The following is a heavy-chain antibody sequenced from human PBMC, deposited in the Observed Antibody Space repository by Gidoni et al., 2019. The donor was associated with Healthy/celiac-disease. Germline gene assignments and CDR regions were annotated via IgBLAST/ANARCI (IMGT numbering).Heavy chain of an antibody. J-gene: IGHJ4*02. CDR2: ISGSGGST. D-gene: IGHD5-18*01. Sequence: EVQLLESGGGLVQPGGSLRLSCAASGFTFSRYAMSWVRQAPGKGLEWVSAISGSGGSTYYADSVKGRFTISRDNSKNTLYLQMNSLRAEDTAVYYCAKPQNLDTAMVTPFDYWGQGTLVTVSS. CDR1: GFTFSRYA. CDR3: AKPQNLDTAMVTPFDY. V-gene: IGHV3-23*01.